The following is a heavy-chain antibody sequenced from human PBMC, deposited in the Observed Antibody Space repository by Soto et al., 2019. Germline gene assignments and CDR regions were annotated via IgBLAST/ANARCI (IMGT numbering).Heavy chain of an antibody. Sequence: QVQLQESGPGLVKPSQTLSLTCTVSGASVSRGGYYWSWIRQRPGKGLEWIGYIYYSGNTYYNPSLESRISISSDTSNNQFSLKMSSVTAADTAMYYCARSQDGYNLGLFDYWGQGTLVTVSS. J-gene: IGHJ4*02. CDR1: GASVSRGGYY. CDR3: ARSQDGYNLGLFDY. D-gene: IGHD5-12*01. V-gene: IGHV4-31*03. CDR2: IYYSGNT.